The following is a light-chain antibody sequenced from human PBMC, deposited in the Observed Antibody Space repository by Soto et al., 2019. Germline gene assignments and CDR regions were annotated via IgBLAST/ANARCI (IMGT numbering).Light chain of an antibody. Sequence: TKSPSTLSAFAGDRVTISCRPSQNIYTWLAWYQQKPGIAPKLPIHKASTLESGVPSRFSGSGYGTEFTLTISGLQPEDSATYYCQQYERYSTFGQGTKV. CDR2: KAS. J-gene: IGKJ1*01. V-gene: IGKV1-5*03. CDR1: QNIYTW. CDR3: QQYERYST.